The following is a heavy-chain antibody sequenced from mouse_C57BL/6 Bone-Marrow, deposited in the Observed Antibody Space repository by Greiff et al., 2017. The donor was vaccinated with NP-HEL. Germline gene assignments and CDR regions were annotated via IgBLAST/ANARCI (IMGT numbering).Heavy chain of an antibody. V-gene: IGHV7-3*01. CDR2: IRNKANGYTT. CDR3: ARSIYYDYADDPFYAMDY. Sequence: DVKLVESGGGLVQPGGSLSLSCAASGFTFTDYYMSWVRQPPVKALEWLVFIRNKANGYTTEYSASVKGRFTISRDNSQSILYLQMNALRAEDSATYYCARSIYYDYADDPFYAMDYWGQGTSVTVSS. J-gene: IGHJ4*01. CDR1: GFTFTDYY. D-gene: IGHD2-4*01.